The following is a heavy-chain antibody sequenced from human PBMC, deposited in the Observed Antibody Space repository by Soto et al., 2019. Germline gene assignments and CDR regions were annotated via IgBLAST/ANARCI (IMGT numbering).Heavy chain of an antibody. D-gene: IGHD3-10*01. Sequence: QLQLVQSGVEVKKPGSSMKVSCQASGNTLNSYGISWVRQAPGQGLEWMGWVSPYSGNTNYSPKVQGRVTLTTDTTTSTAYMELRSLTSDDTAVYYCAAGTFLGPWQYWGQGTLVTVSS. J-gene: IGHJ4*02. V-gene: IGHV1-18*01. CDR3: AAGTFLGPWQY. CDR2: VSPYSGNT. CDR1: GNTLNSYG.